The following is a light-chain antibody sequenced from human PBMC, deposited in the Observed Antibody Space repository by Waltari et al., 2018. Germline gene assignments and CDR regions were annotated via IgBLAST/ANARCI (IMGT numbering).Light chain of an antibody. J-gene: IGKJ2*03. V-gene: IGKV2-30*02. CDR1: QSLLHSNGNTY. Sequence: DVVMTQSPLSLPITPGQPASMTCRSSQSLLHSNGNTYLSWFLQKPGQPPRRLIYKVSNRDSGVPDRFGGSGAGTDFTLKISRVEAEDVGVYYCMQGTHFPYSFGQGTKVEIK. CDR2: KVS. CDR3: MQGTHFPYS.